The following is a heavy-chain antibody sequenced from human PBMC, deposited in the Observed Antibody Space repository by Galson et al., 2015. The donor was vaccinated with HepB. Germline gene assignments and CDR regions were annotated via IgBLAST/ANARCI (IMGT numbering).Heavy chain of an antibody. V-gene: IGHV3-33*01. CDR1: GFTFSSYG. D-gene: IGHD3-16*01. Sequence: SLRLSCAASGFTFSSYGMHWVRQAPGKGLEWVAVIWYDGSNKYYADSVKGRSTISRDNSKNTLYLQMNSLRAEDTAVYYCARGGGAASYFYYYGMDVWGQGTTVTVSS. CDR3: ARGGGAASYFYYYGMDV. CDR2: IWYDGSNK. J-gene: IGHJ6*02.